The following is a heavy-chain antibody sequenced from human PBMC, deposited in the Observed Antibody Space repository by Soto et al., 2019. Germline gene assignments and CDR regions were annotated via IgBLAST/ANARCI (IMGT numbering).Heavy chain of an antibody. CDR2: ISGSGDSS. D-gene: IGHD3-10*01. CDR3: VNSPNDGSGRYFFFFQAEDGIRDL. Sequence: KGLEWISGISGSGDSSYYADSVKGRFTISRDNSKNTLYLQMNLLRGEDTAVYHCVNSPNDGSGRYFFFFQAEDGIRDL. V-gene: IGHV3-23*01. J-gene: IGHJ2*01.